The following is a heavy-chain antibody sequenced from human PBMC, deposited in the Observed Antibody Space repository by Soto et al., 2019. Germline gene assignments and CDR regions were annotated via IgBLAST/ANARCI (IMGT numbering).Heavy chain of an antibody. Sequence: SETLSLTCTVSGGSISSSSYYWGWIRQPPGKGLEWIGSIYYSGSTYYNPSLKSRVTISVDTSKNQFSLKLSSVTAADTAVYYCARDPWVRMSPPDMDVWGKGTTVTVSS. V-gene: IGHV4-39*02. CDR2: IYYSGST. D-gene: IGHD1-26*01. J-gene: IGHJ6*03. CDR3: ARDPWVRMSPPDMDV. CDR1: GGSISSSSYY.